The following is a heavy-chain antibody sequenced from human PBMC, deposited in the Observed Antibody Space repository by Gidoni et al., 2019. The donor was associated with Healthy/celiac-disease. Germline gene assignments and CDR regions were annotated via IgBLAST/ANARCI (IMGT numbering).Heavy chain of an antibody. Sequence: QLQLQESGPGLVKPQETMSLTCTVSGGSISSSSYYWGWIRQPPGKGLEWIGSIYYSGSTYYNPSLKSRVTISVDTSKNQFSLKLSSVTAADTAVYYCARLVRVVDFDYWGQGTLVTVSS. J-gene: IGHJ4*02. CDR3: ARLVRVVDFDY. D-gene: IGHD2-15*01. CDR1: GGSISSSSYY. V-gene: IGHV4-39*01. CDR2: IYYSGST.